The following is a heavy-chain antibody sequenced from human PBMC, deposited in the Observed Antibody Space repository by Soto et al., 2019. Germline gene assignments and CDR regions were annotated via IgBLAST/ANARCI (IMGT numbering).Heavy chain of an antibody. D-gene: IGHD3-10*01. J-gene: IGHJ4*02. V-gene: IGHV3-48*03. Sequence: EVQLVESGGGLVQPGGSLRLSCAASGFTVSRFELHCVRQAPGKGLEWISYISSSGSTAYYASSVAGRCTISRDHANNSVYLQMDSLRAEDTALYYCTRAAWFPYLSFYGGQGALVTVSS. CDR1: GFTVSRFE. CDR2: ISSSGSTA. CDR3: TRAAWFPYLSFY.